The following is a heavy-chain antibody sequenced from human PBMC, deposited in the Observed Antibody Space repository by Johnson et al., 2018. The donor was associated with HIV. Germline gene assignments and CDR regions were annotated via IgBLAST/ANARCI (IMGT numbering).Heavy chain of an antibody. V-gene: IGHV3-30*02. D-gene: IGHD2-15*01. CDR3: AKAQRVDCSGGSCYHDAFDI. J-gene: IGHJ3*02. CDR1: GFTFSSYG. CDR2: IRYDGSNK. Sequence: VQLVESGGGVVQPGGSLRLSCAASGFTFSSYGMHWVRQASGKGLEWVAFIRYDGSNKYYADSVKGRFTISRDISKNTLYLQMNSLRAEDTAVYYCAKAQRVDCSGGSCYHDAFDIWGQGTMVTVSS.